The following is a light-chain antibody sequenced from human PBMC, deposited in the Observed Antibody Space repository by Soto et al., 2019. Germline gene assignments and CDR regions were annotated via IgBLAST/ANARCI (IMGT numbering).Light chain of an antibody. J-gene: IGKJ1*01. V-gene: IGKV3-20*01. CDR3: QQYDRSPCT. CDR2: GAS. Sequence: EIVLTQSPGTLSLSPGERATLSCRASQSVSSSFLAWYQQKPGQAPRLLLYGASTRATGIPDRFTGSGSGTDFTLTNSPQRPGDFAVYYCQQYDRSPCTFGQGTKVEIK. CDR1: QSVSSSF.